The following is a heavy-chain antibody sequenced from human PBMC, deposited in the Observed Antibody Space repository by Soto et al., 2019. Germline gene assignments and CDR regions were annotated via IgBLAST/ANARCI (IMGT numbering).Heavy chain of an antibody. J-gene: IGHJ6*03. D-gene: IGHD1-7*01. V-gene: IGHV4-31*03. Sequence: QLQLRESGPGLVQPAQTLSLTCTVAGGSITGGFSYWTWVRQHPGKGLEWVGHIYYSGTAYYNPSLKRRVALSVDPSQNRFSLNQSSVTAADTAIYFRARYLPDGTVFYKDIWGEGTTVTDSS. CDR2: IYYSGTA. CDR1: GGSITGGFSY. CDR3: ARYLPDGTVFYKDI.